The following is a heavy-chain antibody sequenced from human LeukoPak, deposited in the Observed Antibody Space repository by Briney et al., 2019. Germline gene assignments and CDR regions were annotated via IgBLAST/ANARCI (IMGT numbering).Heavy chain of an antibody. Sequence: SETLSLTCTVSGGSISSSSYYWGWLRQPPGKGLKWIGSIYYSGSTYYNPSLKSRLTISVDTSKNQLSLKLNSVTAADTAVYYCARWSGTTSWFDPWGQGTLVIVSS. D-gene: IGHD1-1*01. CDR2: IYYSGST. J-gene: IGHJ5*02. V-gene: IGHV4-39*07. CDR3: ARWSGTTSWFDP. CDR1: GGSISSSSYY.